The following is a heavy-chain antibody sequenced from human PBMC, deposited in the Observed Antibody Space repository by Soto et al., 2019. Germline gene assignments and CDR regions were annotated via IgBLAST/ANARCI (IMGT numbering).Heavy chain of an antibody. V-gene: IGHV2-5*02. CDR2: IYWDDDK. CDR1: GFSLTTSGVG. J-gene: IGHJ5*02. Sequence: QITLKESGPTLVKPTQTLTLPCTFSGFSLTTSGVGVGWIRHPPGKALEWLALIYWDDDKRYSPSLKSRLTITKDTSKNQVVLTMTNMDPVDTATYYCAHSLYDYVWGTNWFDPWGQGTLVTVSS. CDR3: AHSLYDYVWGTNWFDP. D-gene: IGHD3-16*01.